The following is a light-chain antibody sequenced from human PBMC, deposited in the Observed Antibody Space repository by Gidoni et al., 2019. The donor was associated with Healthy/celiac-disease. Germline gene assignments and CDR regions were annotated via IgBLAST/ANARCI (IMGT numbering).Light chain of an antibody. V-gene: IGLV3-21*03. Sequence: SYVLTQPPSVSVAPGKTARFTCGGNNIGSKSVHWYQQKPGQAPVLVVYDDSDRPSGIAERFSGSNSGNTATLTISRVEAGDEADYYCQVWDSSSDRVVFGGGTKLTVL. CDR2: DDS. CDR3: QVWDSSSDRVV. CDR1: NIGSKS. J-gene: IGLJ2*01.